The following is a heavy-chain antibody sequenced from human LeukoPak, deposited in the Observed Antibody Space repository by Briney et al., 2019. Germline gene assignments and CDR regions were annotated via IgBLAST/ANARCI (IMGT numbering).Heavy chain of an antibody. CDR1: GFIFSSYS. D-gene: IGHD3-16*01. V-gene: IGHV3-21*01. J-gene: IGHJ4*02. CDR3: AKKDGGRGEGTFDY. Sequence: GGSLRLSCAASGFIFSSYSMNWVRQAPGKGLEWVSSISSSSTYIYYADSVKGRFTISRDNSKNTLYLQMSSLRAEDTAMYYCAKKDGGRGEGTFDYWGQGTLVTVSS. CDR2: ISSSSTYI.